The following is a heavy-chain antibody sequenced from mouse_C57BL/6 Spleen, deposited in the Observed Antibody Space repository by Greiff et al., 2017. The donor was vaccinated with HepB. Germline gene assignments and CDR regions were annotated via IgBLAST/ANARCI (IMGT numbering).Heavy chain of an antibody. V-gene: IGHV2-2*01. D-gene: IGHD2-2*01. CDR1: GFSLTSYG. Sequence: QVQLKESGPGLVQPSQSLSITCTVSGFSLTSYGVHWVRQSPGKGLEWLGVIWGGGSTDYNAAFISRLSISKDNSKSQVFFKMNSLQADDTAIYYCARWLPPAMDYWGQGTSVTVAS. CDR3: ARWLPPAMDY. CDR2: IWGGGST. J-gene: IGHJ4*01.